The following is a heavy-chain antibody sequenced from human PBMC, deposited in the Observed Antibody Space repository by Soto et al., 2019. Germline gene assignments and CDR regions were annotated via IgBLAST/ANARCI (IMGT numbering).Heavy chain of an antibody. J-gene: IGHJ5*02. CDR2: INPNSGGT. Sequence: GASVKVSCKASGYTFTGYYMHWVRQAPGQGLEWMGWINPNSGGTNYAQKFQGWVTMTRDTSISTAYMELSRLRSDDTAVYYCARAYSVWWLLGGTDWFDPWGQGTLVTVSS. V-gene: IGHV1-2*04. D-gene: IGHD5-12*01. CDR3: ARAYSVWWLLGGTDWFDP. CDR1: GYTFTGYY.